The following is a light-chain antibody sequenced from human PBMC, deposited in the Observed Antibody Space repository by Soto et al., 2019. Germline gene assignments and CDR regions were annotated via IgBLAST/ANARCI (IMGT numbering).Light chain of an antibody. J-gene: IGKJ5*01. Sequence: EIVMTQSPVTLSVSPGERATLSCRASQSVSSNLAWFQQKPGQAPRLLIYGAYTRATGFPARFSGSGSGTEFTLTISSLQSEDFAVYYCQQRSNWPITFGQGTRLEI. V-gene: IGKV3-15*01. CDR3: QQRSNWPIT. CDR1: QSVSSN. CDR2: GAY.